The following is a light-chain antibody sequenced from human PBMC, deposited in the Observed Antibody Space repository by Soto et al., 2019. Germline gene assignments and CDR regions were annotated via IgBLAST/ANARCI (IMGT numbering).Light chain of an antibody. Sequence: DIQMTQSPSTLSASVGDRVTITCRASQSIGTLLAWFQQKPGKAPNLLIYDASSLEGGVPSRFSGSGSGTEFTLTISSLQSDDFATYFCQQYSRYGLEPFGQGTKVDIK. CDR2: DAS. CDR3: QQYSRYGLEP. J-gene: IGKJ2*01. CDR1: QSIGTL. V-gene: IGKV1-5*01.